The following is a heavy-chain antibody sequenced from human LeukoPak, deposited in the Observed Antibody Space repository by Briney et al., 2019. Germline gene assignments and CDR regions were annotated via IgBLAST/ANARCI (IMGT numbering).Heavy chain of an antibody. CDR2: ISGSGGST. CDR3: AKSATIFGNFDY. Sequence: GGSLRLSCAASGFTFSGYAMSWVREAPGKGLEWVSAISGSGGSTYYADSVKGGFTISRENSKNTLYLEMNSLRAEDTAVYYCAKSATIFGNFDYWGQGTLVTVAS. J-gene: IGHJ4*02. CDR1: GFTFSGYA. V-gene: IGHV3-23*01. D-gene: IGHD3-10*02.